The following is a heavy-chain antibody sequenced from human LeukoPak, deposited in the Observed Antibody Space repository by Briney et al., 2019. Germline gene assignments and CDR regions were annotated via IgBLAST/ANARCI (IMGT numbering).Heavy chain of an antibody. D-gene: IGHD1-1*01. J-gene: IGHJ4*02. Sequence: GGSLRLSCATSTFTFSTYWMHWVRQAPGKGLVWVSRINHDGSTTSYADSVKGRFTISRDNSKNTLFLQMSTLRAEDTAVYYCVKAYNWNVYSSGDFWGQGTLVTVSS. CDR2: INHDGSTT. V-gene: IGHV3-74*01. CDR3: VKAYNWNVYSSGDF. CDR1: TFTFSTYW.